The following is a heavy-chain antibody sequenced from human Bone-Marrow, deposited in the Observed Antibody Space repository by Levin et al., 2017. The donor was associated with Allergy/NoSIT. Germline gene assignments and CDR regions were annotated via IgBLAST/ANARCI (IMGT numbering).Heavy chain of an antibody. Sequence: GESLKISCKGSGYKFTNLWIAWVRQMPGKGLEYMGRIGPADSYTNYSPSFQGHVTFSVDKSISTAYLQWDNLKASDTAMYFCARSDGDAFDVWGQGTVVIVSS. CDR3: ARSDGDAFDV. CDR2: IGPADSYT. D-gene: IGHD5-24*01. J-gene: IGHJ3*01. V-gene: IGHV5-10-1*01. CDR1: GYKFTNLW.